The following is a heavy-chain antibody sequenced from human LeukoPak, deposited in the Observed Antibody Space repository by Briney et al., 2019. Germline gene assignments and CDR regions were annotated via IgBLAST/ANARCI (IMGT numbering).Heavy chain of an antibody. Sequence: GGSLRLSCAASGFTFSSYWMHWVRQAPGRGLVWVSRINSDGSSTSYADSVKDRFTISRDNAKNTLYLQMNSLRAEDTAVYYCARDYGDYAFDYWGQGTLVTVSS. J-gene: IGHJ4*02. CDR2: INSDGSST. CDR1: GFTFSSYW. CDR3: ARDYGDYAFDY. D-gene: IGHD4-17*01. V-gene: IGHV3-74*01.